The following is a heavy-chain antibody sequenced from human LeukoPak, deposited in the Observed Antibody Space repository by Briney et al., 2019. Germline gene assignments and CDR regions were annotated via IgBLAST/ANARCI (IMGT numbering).Heavy chain of an antibody. J-gene: IGHJ4*02. D-gene: IGHD6-13*01. V-gene: IGHV4-34*01. CDR1: GGSISSYY. Sequence: SETLSLTCTVSGGSISSYYWSWIRQPPGKGLEWIGEINHSGSTNYNPSLKSRVTISVDTSKNQFSLKLSSVTAADTAVYYCAGGIAAAGRYGYWGQGTLVTVSS. CDR3: AGGIAAAGRYGY. CDR2: INHSGST.